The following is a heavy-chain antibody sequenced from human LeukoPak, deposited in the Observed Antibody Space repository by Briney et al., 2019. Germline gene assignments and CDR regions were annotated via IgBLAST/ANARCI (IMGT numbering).Heavy chain of an antibody. D-gene: IGHD2-15*01. Sequence: GGSLRLSCAASGFTVSSNYMSWVRQAPGKGLEWVSAISGSGGSTYYADSVKGRFTIPRDNSKNTLYLQMNSLRAEDTAVYYCAKDDLGYCSGGSCSAPEYFQHWGQGTLVTVSS. CDR1: GFTVSSNY. J-gene: IGHJ1*01. CDR3: AKDDLGYCSGGSCSAPEYFQH. V-gene: IGHV3-23*01. CDR2: ISGSGGST.